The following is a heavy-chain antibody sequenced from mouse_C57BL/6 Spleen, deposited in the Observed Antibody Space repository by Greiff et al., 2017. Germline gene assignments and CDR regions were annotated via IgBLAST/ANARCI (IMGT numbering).Heavy chain of an antibody. CDR1: GFTFSSYA. CDR3: ARCPQTAQAPAWFAY. Sequence: VQLKESGGGLVKPGGSLKLSCAASGFTFSSYAMSWVRQTPEKRLEWVATISDGGSYTYYPDNVKGRFTISRDNAKNNLYLQMSHLKSEDTAMYYCARCPQTAQAPAWFAYWGQGTLVTVSA. D-gene: IGHD3-2*02. V-gene: IGHV5-4*01. CDR2: ISDGGSYT. J-gene: IGHJ3*01.